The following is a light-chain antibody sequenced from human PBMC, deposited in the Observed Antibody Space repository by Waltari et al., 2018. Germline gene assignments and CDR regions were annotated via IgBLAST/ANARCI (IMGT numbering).Light chain of an antibody. V-gene: IGLV3-19*01. CDR3: HSLDTNSTRL. J-gene: IGLJ2*01. Sequence: SSELNQDPAVSVALGQTVRITCQGDRLRRFYASWYQQWPGQAPILVLYGKNNRPSGIPDRFAGASSGNTASLTITRAQAEDEGDYFCHSLDTNSTRLFGGGTRVTV. CDR1: RLRRFY. CDR2: GKN.